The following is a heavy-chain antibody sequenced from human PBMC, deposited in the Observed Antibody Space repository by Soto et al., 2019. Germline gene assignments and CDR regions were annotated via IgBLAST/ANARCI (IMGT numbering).Heavy chain of an antibody. CDR1: GFTFSSYA. CDR3: AKEPFTTSGYYFDY. J-gene: IGHJ4*02. D-gene: IGHD3-22*01. V-gene: IGHV3-23*01. CDR2: ISGSDGRT. Sequence: GGSLRLSCAASGFTFSSYAMSWVRQAPGKGLEWVSAISGSDGRTHYAESVRGRFTISRDNTKNTLYLQMNSLRAEDTDLYYCAKEPFTTSGYYFDYWGQGTLVTVSS.